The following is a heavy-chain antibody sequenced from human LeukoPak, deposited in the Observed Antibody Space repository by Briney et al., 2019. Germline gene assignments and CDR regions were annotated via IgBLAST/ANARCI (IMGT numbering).Heavy chain of an antibody. CDR2: TYSGGTT. V-gene: IGHV3-53*01. Sequence: GGSLRLSCAASGFTVSSNYMSWVRQAPGKGLEWVSVTYSGGTTYYADSVKGRFTISRDNSKNTLYLQMNSLRAEDTAVYYCVRVRGWMYFDYWGQGTLVTVSS. D-gene: IGHD6-19*01. CDR1: GFTVSSNY. J-gene: IGHJ4*02. CDR3: VRVRGWMYFDY.